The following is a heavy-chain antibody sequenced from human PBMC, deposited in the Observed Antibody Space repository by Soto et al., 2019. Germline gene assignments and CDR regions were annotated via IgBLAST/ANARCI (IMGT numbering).Heavy chain of an antibody. D-gene: IGHD1-26*01. CDR2: ISGSGDYT. J-gene: IGHJ4*02. CDR1: GFTFSSYV. V-gene: IGHV3-23*01. CDR3: AKGYGASHSPFNY. Sequence: GGSLRLSCAASGFTFSSYVMNWVRQAPGRGREWVSGISGSGDYTYHANSVKGRFTISRDKSKNTLFLQINSLTAEDTAVYYCAKGYGASHSPFNYWGRGTRVTVS.